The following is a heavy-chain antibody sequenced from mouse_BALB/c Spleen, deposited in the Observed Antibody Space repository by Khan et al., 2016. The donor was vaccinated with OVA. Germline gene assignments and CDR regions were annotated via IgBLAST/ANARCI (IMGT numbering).Heavy chain of an antibody. CDR3: ARNSYRYDFTY. Sequence: QVQLKESGPGLVQPSQSLSITCTVSGFSLITYGVHWVRQSPGKGLEWLGVIWSDGSTDYYAAYMSSLSITKDNSKSQAAFIMNSLLVDDTAIYYCARNSYRYDFTYWGRGTLVTVSA. J-gene: IGHJ3*01. V-gene: IGHV2-4-1*01. CDR1: GFSLITYG. D-gene: IGHD2-12*01. CDR2: IWSDGST.